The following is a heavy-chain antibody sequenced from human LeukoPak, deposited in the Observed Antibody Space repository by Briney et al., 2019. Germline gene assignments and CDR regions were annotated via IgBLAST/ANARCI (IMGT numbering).Heavy chain of an antibody. D-gene: IGHD6-13*01. CDR2: IKQDGSEK. J-gene: IGHJ3*02. Sequence: PGGSLRLSCAASGFTFSSYWMSWVRQAPGKGLEWAANIKQDGSEKYYVDSVKGRFTISRDNAKNSLYLQMNSLRAEDTAVYYCAREGYSSSWYSAFDIWGQGTMVTVSS. V-gene: IGHV3-7*01. CDR3: AREGYSSSWYSAFDI. CDR1: GFTFSSYW.